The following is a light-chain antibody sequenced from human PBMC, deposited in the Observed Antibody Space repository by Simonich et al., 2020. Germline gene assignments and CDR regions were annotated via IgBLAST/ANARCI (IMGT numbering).Light chain of an antibody. Sequence: DIVMTQSPDSLAVSLGARATITCKSSQSVLYSSNNKNYLAWYQQKPGQPPKLLISCASTRESGGPDRFSGSGSGTDFTLTISSLQAEDVAVYYCQQYYSTPYTLGQGTKLEIK. CDR2: CAS. CDR1: QSVLYSSNNKNY. V-gene: IGKV4-1*01. J-gene: IGKJ2*01. CDR3: QQYYSTPYT.